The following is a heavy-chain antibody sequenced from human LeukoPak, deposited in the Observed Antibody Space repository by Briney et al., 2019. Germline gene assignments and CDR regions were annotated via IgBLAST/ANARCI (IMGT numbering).Heavy chain of an antibody. CDR1: GGSISSYY. J-gene: IGHJ4*02. V-gene: IGHV4-4*07. CDR3: AKDAYYYDSSGYSFDY. Sequence: KLSETLSLTCTVSGGSISSYYWSWIRQPAGKGLEWIGRIYTSGSTNYNPSLKSRVTMSVDTSKNQFSLKLSSVTAADTAVYYCAKDAYYYDSSGYSFDYWGQGTLVTVSS. D-gene: IGHD3-22*01. CDR2: IYTSGST.